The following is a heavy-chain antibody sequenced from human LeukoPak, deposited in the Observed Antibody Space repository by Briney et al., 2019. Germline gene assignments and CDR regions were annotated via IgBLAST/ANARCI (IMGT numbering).Heavy chain of an antibody. V-gene: IGHV3-7*01. Sequence: PGGSLRLSCAASGFTFSSYWMSWVRQAPGKGLEWVANIKQDGSEKYYVDSVKGRFTISRDNAKNSLYLQMNSLRAEDTAVYYCARRRYYDATGYLDWGQGTLITVSS. CDR3: ARRRYYDATGYLD. CDR1: GFTFSSYW. D-gene: IGHD3-22*01. CDR2: IKQDGSEK. J-gene: IGHJ1*01.